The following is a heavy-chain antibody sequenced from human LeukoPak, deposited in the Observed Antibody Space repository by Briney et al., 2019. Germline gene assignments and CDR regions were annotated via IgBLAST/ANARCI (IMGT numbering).Heavy chain of an antibody. CDR1: GGSISSGGYY. CDR3: ARDKIAAAFGY. D-gene: IGHD6-25*01. J-gene: IGHJ4*02. CDR2: IYHSGST. V-gene: IGHV4-30-2*01. Sequence: PSETLSLTCAVSGGSISSGGYYWSWIRQPPGKGLEWIGYIYHSGSTYYNPSLKSRVTMSVDTSKSQFSLNLTSVTAADTAVYYCARDKIAAAFGYWGQGTLVTVSS.